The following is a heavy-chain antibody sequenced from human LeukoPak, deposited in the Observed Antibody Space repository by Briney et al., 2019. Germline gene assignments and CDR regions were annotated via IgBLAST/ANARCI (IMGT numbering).Heavy chain of an antibody. CDR3: ARAFGARGAFDI. CDR2: ISYDGSNK. J-gene: IGHJ3*02. CDR1: GFTFSSYA. Sequence: PGRSLRLSCAASGFTFSSYAMHWVRQAPGRGLEWVAVISYDGSNKYYADSVKGRFTISRDNSKNTLYLQMDSLRAEDTAVYYCARAFGARGAFDIWGQGTMVTVSS. V-gene: IGHV3-30*04. D-gene: IGHD3-16*01.